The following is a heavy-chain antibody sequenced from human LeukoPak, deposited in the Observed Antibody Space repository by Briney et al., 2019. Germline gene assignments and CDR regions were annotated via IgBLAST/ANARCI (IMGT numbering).Heavy chain of an antibody. D-gene: IGHD6-19*01. CDR1: GFMFNAHS. V-gene: IGHV3-48*01. CDR3: ARGTGASAWLADY. Sequence: PGGALRLSCAACGFMFNAHSIKGVGQAAGKGREGVAYISGSGSSIDYADSVGGRFTIYRESAKNSVYLQMNKQRGEGRGGYYCARGTGASAWLADYWGQGTLVTVSS. J-gene: IGHJ4*02. CDR2: ISGSGSSI.